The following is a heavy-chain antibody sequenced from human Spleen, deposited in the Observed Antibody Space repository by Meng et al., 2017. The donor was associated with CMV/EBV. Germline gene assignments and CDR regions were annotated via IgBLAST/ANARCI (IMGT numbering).Heavy chain of an antibody. CDR3: ARATSHHYYFDF. J-gene: IGHJ4*02. Sequence: SQTLSLTCAVDGGSFSGYYWSWIRQPPGKGLEWIGYISYSGSTNYNPSLKSRVTISGDTSKNQFSLKLSSVTAADTAVYYCARATSHHYYFDFWGQGTLVTVSS. CDR2: ISYSGST. D-gene: IGHD1-14*01. CDR1: GGSFSGYY. V-gene: IGHV4-59*01.